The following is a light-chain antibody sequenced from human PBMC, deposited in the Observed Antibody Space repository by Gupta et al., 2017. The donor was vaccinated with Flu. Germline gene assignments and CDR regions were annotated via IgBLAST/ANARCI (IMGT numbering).Light chain of an antibody. V-gene: IGLV3-21*02. CDR3: QVWDSSSDSVI. CDR1: TFGSKN. J-gene: IGLJ2*01. Sequence: SYALTTLPSVPVAPAQTPRIPCGGNTFGSKNVHWYQQKPGQAPLLVVYDDSDRPSGIPDRFSGSNSGNTATLTISRVEAGDEADYYCQVWDSSSDSVIFGGGTKLTVL. CDR2: DDS.